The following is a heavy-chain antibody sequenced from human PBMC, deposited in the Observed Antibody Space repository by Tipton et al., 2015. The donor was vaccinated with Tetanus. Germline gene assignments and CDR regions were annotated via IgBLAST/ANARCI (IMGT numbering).Heavy chain of an antibody. CDR3: AKYGWNGVT. CDR1: GYTFRNYA. Sequence: SLGLSCVGSGYTFRNYAMSWVRQAPGKGLEWVAGISGDGDSRFYADSVKGRFSISRDNAKDTLYLQMNSLRAEDTAVYYCAKYGWNGVTWGQGTLVPVSS. J-gene: IGHJ5*02. V-gene: IGHV3-23*01. D-gene: IGHD1-1*01. CDR2: ISGDGDSR.